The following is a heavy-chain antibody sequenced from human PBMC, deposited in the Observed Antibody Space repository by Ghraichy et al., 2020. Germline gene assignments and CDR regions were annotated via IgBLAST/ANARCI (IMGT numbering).Heavy chain of an antibody. V-gene: IGHV2-5*01. CDR3: AHRRRFCTTTTCPMFDY. CDR2: IYWNDDK. Sequence: SGPTLVKPPQTLTLTCTFSGFSLTTGGVGVGWIRQPPGKALEWLATIYWNDDKRFNPSLKSRLTINKDTSRNQVVLTMTNMDPADTATYFCAHRRRFCTTTTCPMFDYWGQGALVTVSS. J-gene: IGHJ4*02. CDR1: GFSLTTGGVG. D-gene: IGHD1-26*01.